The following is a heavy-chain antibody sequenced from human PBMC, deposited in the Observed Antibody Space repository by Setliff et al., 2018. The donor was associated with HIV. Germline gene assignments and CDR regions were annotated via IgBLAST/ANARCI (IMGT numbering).Heavy chain of an antibody. CDR3: ARDPKVEWDLLGAFDI. CDR2: IYTSGGTRYSH. D-gene: IGHD3-16*01. J-gene: IGHJ3*02. CDR1: GGSIINYY. V-gene: IGHV4-4*07. Sequence: SETLSLTCTVSGGSIINYYWSWIRQPAGKGLEWIGHIYTSGGTRYSHNYNPSLKSRVTMSVDASNNQFSLRLKFVTAADTAVYYCARDPKVEWDLLGAFDIWGQGTMVTVSS.